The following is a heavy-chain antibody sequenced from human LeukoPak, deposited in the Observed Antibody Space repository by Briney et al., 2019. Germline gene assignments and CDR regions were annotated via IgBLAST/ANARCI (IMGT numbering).Heavy chain of an antibody. D-gene: IGHD2-21*02. CDR3: AKYAPPTSVGTRFFDY. V-gene: IGHV3-9*01. Sequence: PGGSLRLSCAASGFTFDDYAMHWVRQAPGKGLEWVSGISWNSGSIGYADSVKGRFTISRDNAKNSLYLQMNSLRAEDTAVYYCAKYAPPTSVGTRFFDYWGQGTLVTVSS. CDR2: ISWNSGSI. J-gene: IGHJ4*02. CDR1: GFTFDDYA.